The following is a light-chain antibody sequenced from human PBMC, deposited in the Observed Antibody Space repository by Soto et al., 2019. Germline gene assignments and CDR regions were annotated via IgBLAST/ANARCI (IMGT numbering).Light chain of an antibody. Sequence: QSVLTQPASVSGSPGQSITMSCTGIGNVGSFKYVSWYQHHPGKAPKLLIYEVTNRPSGVSNRFSGSKSANTASLTISGLQAEDEAHYYCSSYSSTWVFGGGTQLTVL. J-gene: IGLJ7*01. CDR1: GNVGSFKY. CDR3: SSYSSTWV. V-gene: IGLV2-14*01. CDR2: EVT.